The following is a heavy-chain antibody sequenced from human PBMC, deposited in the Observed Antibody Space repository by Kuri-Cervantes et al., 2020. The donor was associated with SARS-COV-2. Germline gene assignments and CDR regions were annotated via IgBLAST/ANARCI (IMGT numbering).Heavy chain of an antibody. Sequence: GSLRLSCTVSGYSISSGYYWGWIRQPPGRGLEWIGSIYHSGSTYYNPSLKSRVTISVDTSKNQFSLKLSSVTAADTAVYYCARLEIIAVAGAIDYWGQGTLVTVSS. V-gene: IGHV4-38-2*02. CDR1: GYSISSGYY. J-gene: IGHJ4*02. CDR2: IYHSGST. CDR3: ARLEIIAVAGAIDY. D-gene: IGHD6-19*01.